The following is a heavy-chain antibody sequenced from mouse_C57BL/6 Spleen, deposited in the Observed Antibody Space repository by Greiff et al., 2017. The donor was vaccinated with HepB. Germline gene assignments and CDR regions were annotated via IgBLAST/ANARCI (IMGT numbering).Heavy chain of an antibody. Sequence: QVQLKQPGAELVMPGASVKLSCKASGYTFTSYWMHWVKQRPGQGLEWIGEIDPSDSYTNYNQKFKGKSTLTVDKSSSTAYMQLSSLTSEDSAVYYCARSLYYYGSSSLDYWGQGTTLTVSS. CDR2: IDPSDSYT. D-gene: IGHD1-1*01. V-gene: IGHV1-69*01. J-gene: IGHJ2*01. CDR3: ARSLYYYGSSSLDY. CDR1: GYTFTSYW.